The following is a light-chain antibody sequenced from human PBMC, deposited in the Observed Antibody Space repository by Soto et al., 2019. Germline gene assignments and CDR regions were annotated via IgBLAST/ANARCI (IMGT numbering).Light chain of an antibody. J-gene: IGKJ1*01. CDR1: QSISSS. CDR3: QQSFNLPRT. Sequence: DIQMTQSPSSLSASVGETITITCRASQSISSSLNWFQHSPGQPPKLLLFAASNLHAGVPPRFSGSGSGTSFSLTIRSRQPEDFATYYCQQSFNLPRTFGPGTRVEFK. CDR2: AAS. V-gene: IGKV1-39*01.